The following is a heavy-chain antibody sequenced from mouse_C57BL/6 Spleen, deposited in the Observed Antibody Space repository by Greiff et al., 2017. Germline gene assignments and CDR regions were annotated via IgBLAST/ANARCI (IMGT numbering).Heavy chain of an antibody. CDR3: ARETTVVAKRYFDV. V-gene: IGHV1-80*01. J-gene: IGHJ1*03. CDR1: GYAFSSYW. D-gene: IGHD1-1*01. CDR2: IYPGDGDT. Sequence: QVQLQQSGAELVKPGASVKISCKASGYAFSSYWMNWVKQRPGKGLEWIGQIYPGDGDTNYNGKFKGKATLTADKSSSTAYMQLSSLTSEDSAVYFCARETTVVAKRYFDVWGTGTTLTVSS.